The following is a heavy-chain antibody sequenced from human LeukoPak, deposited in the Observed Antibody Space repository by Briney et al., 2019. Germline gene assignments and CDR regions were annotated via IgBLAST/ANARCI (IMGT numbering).Heavy chain of an antibody. CDR1: GGSISSSSYY. CDR2: IYYSGST. D-gene: IGHD3-10*01. J-gene: IGHJ5*02. CDR3: ARVNPGGSGPWFDP. Sequence: PSETLSLTCTVSGGSISSSSYYWGWIRQPPGKGLEWIGRIYYSGSTYYNPSLKSRVTISVDTSKNQFSLKLSSVTAADTAVYYCARVNPGGSGPWFDPWGQGTLVTVSS. V-gene: IGHV4-39*07.